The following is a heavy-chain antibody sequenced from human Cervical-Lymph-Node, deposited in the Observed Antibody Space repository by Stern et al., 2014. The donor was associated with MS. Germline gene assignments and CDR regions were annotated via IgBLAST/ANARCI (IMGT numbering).Heavy chain of an antibody. CDR1: GFIFSDHY. V-gene: IGHV3-11*01. J-gene: IGHJ3*02. CDR3: ARDCGGDCYGAFDI. Sequence: VQLVESGGGLVKPGGSLRLSCAASGFIFSDHYMSWIRQAPGKRLEWISNISNSGSTTYYADSLKGRFTISRDNAKKSLYLQMNSLRAEDTAVYYCARDCGGDCYGAFDIWGQGTVVTVSS. D-gene: IGHD2-21*02. CDR2: ISNSGSTT.